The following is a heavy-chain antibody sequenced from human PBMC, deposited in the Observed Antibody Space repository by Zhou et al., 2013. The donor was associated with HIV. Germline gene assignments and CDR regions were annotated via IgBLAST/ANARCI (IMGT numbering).Heavy chain of an antibody. CDR3: ARDYDILTGKYFDY. J-gene: IGHJ4*02. V-gene: IGHV1-69*04. CDR1: GGNFSTSS. Sequence: QVQLVQSGAEVKKPGSSVRVSCKVSGGNFSTSSISWVRQAPGQGLEWMGRIIPILGIANYAQKFQGRVTITADKSTSTAYMELSSLRSEDTAVYYCARDYDILTGKYFDYWGQGTLVTVSS. CDR2: IIPILGIA. D-gene: IGHD3-9*01.